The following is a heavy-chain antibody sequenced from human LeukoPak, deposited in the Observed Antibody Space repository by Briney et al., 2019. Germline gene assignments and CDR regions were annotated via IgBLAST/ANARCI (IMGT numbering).Heavy chain of an antibody. CDR3: AKDQGYSYGYGAFDI. Sequence: PGGSLRLSCAASGFTFSSYGMYWVRQAPGKGLEWVAFIRYDGSNKYYADSVKGRFTISRDNSKNTLYLQMNSLRAEDTAVYYCAKDQGYSYGYGAFDIWGQGTMVTVSS. CDR2: IRYDGSNK. J-gene: IGHJ3*02. D-gene: IGHD5-18*01. V-gene: IGHV3-30*02. CDR1: GFTFSSYG.